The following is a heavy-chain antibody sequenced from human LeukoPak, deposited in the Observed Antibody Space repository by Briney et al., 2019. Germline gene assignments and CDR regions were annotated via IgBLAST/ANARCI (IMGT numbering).Heavy chain of an antibody. V-gene: IGHV3-30*02. J-gene: IGHJ4*02. Sequence: PGESLRLSCAASGFTFSSDGMHWVRQAPGKGLEWVAFIRHDGSKKYYADSGKGRFTTSRDNSKNTLDLQMNSLRPEDTAVYYCAKSGDGYRFDYWGQGTLVTVSS. CDR3: AKSGDGYRFDY. CDR2: IRHDGSKK. D-gene: IGHD5-24*01. CDR1: GFTFSSDG.